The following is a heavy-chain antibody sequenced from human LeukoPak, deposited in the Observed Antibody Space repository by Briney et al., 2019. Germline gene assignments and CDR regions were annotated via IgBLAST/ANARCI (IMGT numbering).Heavy chain of an antibody. V-gene: IGHV4-39*07. J-gene: IGHJ4*02. Sequence: PSETLSITCTVSGGSISSSSYYWGWIRQPPGKGLEWIGSIYYSGSTYYNPSLKSRVTISADTSKNQFSLKLTSVTAADTAVYYCARANQQLSDLDYWGQGTLVTVSS. CDR1: GGSISSSSYY. CDR3: ARANQQLSDLDY. CDR2: IYYSGST. D-gene: IGHD6-13*01.